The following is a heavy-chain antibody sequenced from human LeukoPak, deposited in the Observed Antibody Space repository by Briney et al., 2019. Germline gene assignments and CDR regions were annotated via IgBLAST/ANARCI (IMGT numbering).Heavy chain of an antibody. CDR3: ARGVSSSLNYFYYMDV. V-gene: IGHV1-2*02. CDR2: INPNSGGT. Sequence: ASVKVSCKTSGYTFTGFHMHWVRLAPGQGPEWMGRINPNSGGTTFAQKFRGRVTMTRDTSISTVYMELSRLTSDDTAVYYCARGVSSSLNYFYYMDVWGTGTTVTVSS. J-gene: IGHJ6*03. CDR1: GYTFTGFH. D-gene: IGHD6-6*01.